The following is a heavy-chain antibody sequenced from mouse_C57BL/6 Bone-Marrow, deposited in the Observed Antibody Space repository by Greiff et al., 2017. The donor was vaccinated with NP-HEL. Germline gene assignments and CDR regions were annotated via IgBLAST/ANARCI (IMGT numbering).Heavy chain of an antibody. CDR2: IYPGSGNT. Sequence: VQLQQPGTELVKPGASVKLSCKASGYTFTSYWMHWVKQRPGQGLEWIGWIYPGSGNTKYNEKFKGKATLTADTSSSTAYMQLSSLTSEDSAVYYCARPYYYGSSPWFAYWGQGTLVTVSA. V-gene: IGHV1-66*01. D-gene: IGHD1-1*01. CDR1: GYTFTSYW. CDR3: ARPYYYGSSPWFAY. J-gene: IGHJ3*01.